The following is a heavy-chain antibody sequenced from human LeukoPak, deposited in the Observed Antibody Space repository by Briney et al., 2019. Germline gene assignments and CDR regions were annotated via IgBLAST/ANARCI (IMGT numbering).Heavy chain of an antibody. D-gene: IGHD1-26*01. V-gene: IGHV4-4*02. CDR2: IYRTGSA. Sequence: KSSETLSLTCGVSGGSISNGNWWSWVRQPPGKGLEWIGEIYRTGSANYNPSLKSRVTISVDKSKNQFSLSLNSVTAADTAVYYCVRCGSYCLDYWGQGTLVTVSS. CDR1: GGSISNGNW. J-gene: IGHJ4*02. CDR3: VRCGSYCLDY.